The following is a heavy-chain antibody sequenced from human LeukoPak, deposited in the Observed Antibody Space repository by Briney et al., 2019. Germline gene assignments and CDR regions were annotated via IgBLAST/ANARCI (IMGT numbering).Heavy chain of an antibody. V-gene: IGHV4-39*01. CDR3: ARQLFRQWPENFQY. D-gene: IGHD6-19*01. Sequence: SETLSLTCTVSGGSISSTTYYWPWIRQPPGKGLEWIGSIYYSGRTYYNPSLESRVTISVDTSKKQISLKLTSVTAADTAVYYCARQLFRQWPENFQYWGQGTLVTISS. CDR1: GGSISSTTYY. J-gene: IGHJ1*01. CDR2: IYYSGRT.